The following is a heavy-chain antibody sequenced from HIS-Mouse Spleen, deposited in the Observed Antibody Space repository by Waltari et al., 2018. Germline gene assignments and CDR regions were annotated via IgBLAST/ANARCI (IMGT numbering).Heavy chain of an antibody. Sequence: EVQLVESGGGLIQPGGSLRLSCAASGFTVSSNYMSWVRQAPGKGLEWVSVIYSGGSKYYADSVKGRFTISRDNSKNTLYLQMNSLRAEDTAVYYCARGYGDYPYYFDYWGQGTLVTVSS. CDR3: ARGYGDYPYYFDY. J-gene: IGHJ4*02. V-gene: IGHV3-53*01. CDR1: GFTVSSNY. CDR2: IYSGGSK. D-gene: IGHD4-17*01.